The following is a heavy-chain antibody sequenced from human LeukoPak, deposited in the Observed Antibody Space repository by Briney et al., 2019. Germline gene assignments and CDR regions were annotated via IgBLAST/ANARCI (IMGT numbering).Heavy chain of an antibody. V-gene: IGHV3-11*05. CDR2: MSPYGS. D-gene: IGHD5/OR15-5a*01. CDR1: GGFSSDFY. J-gene: IGHJ4*02. Sequence: KAGGTLRLSCAGSGGFSSDFYINWVRHSPGKGMGWLAYMSPYGSYTTYEDSVKGRFVISRDNAKNSVSLQMNSLRVEDTAVYFCASDQVSGVFHYWGQGARVTVS. CDR3: ASDQVSGVFHY.